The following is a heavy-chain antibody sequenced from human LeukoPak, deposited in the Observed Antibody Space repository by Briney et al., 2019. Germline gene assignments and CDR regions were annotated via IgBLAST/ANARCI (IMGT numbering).Heavy chain of an antibody. CDR1: GFTFSNYV. D-gene: IGHD3-16*01. J-gene: IGHJ4*02. V-gene: IGHV3-23*01. CDR3: AKSGYGSYASNY. Sequence: GGSLRLSCAASGFTFSNYVMSWVRQAPGKGLEWVSGISGSGASTYYADSVEGRFTITRDNSKNTLYLQMNTLRVEDTAEYYCAKSGYGSYASNYWGQGTLVTVSS. CDR2: ISGSGAST.